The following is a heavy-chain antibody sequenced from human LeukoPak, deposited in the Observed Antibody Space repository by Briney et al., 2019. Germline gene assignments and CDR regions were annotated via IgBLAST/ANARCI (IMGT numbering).Heavy chain of an antibody. V-gene: IGHV4-34*01. CDR1: GGSFSGYY. J-gene: IGHJ3*02. D-gene: IGHD2-15*01. CDR2: INHSGST. CDR3: ARGSGSGGIADASDI. Sequence: SETLSLTCAVYGGSFSGYYWSWIRQPPGKGLEWIGEINHSGSTNYNPSLKSRVTISVDTSKNQFSLKLSSVTAADTAVYYCARGSGSGGIADASDIWGQGTMVTVSS.